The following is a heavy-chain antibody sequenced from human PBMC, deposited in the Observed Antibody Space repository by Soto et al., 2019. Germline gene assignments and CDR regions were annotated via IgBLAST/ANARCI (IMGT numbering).Heavy chain of an antibody. Sequence: SETLSLSCTVSGGSISSGDNYWSWVRQPPGKGLEWLGYIYNNGGSYYNPSLKSRVTISLDRSQNHFSLRLNSVTAADTALYFCARGDKNNDYYFDHWGQGTLVTVSS. J-gene: IGHJ4*02. CDR1: GGSISSGDNY. V-gene: IGHV4-30-2*01. D-gene: IGHD3-16*01. CDR2: IYNNGGS. CDR3: ARGDKNNDYYFDH.